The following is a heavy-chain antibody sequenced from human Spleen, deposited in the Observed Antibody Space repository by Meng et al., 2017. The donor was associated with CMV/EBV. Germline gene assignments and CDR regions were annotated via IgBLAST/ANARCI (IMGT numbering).Heavy chain of an antibody. D-gene: IGHD2-2*01. V-gene: IGHV3-7*01. CDR3: TRTVVPASFYYGMDV. CDR1: GFTFSTYW. Sequence: GGSLRLSCAASGFTFSTYWMTWVRQAPGKGLEWVANINQDGSDKHYVDSVKGRFTISRDNVKNSLYLQMNGLRAEDTAIYYCTRTVVPASFYYGMDVWGQGTTVTVSS. J-gene: IGHJ6*02. CDR2: INQDGSDK.